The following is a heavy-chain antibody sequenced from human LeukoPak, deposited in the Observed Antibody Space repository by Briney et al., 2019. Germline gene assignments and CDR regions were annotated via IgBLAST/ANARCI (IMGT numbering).Heavy chain of an antibody. V-gene: IGHV1-69*04. J-gene: IGHJ6*02. CDR1: GGTFSSYA. CDR3: AGLWFGEPTGYYGMDV. CDR2: IIPILGIA. Sequence: SVKVSCKASGGTFSSYAISWVRQAPGQGLEWMGRIIPILGIANYAQKFQGRVTITADKSTSTAYMELSSLRSEDTAVYYCAGLWFGEPTGYYGMDVWGQGTTVTVSS. D-gene: IGHD3-10*01.